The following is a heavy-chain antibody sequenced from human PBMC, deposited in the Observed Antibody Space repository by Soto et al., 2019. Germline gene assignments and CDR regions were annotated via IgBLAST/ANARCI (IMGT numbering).Heavy chain of an antibody. CDR3: ARWEPGPNYYFDY. J-gene: IGHJ4*02. Sequence: SVKVSCKASGGTFSSYAISWVRQAPGQGLEWMGGIIPIFGTANYAQKFQGRVTITADESTSTAYMELSSLRSEDTAVYYCARWEPGPNYYFDYWGQGTLVTVSS. D-gene: IGHD1-26*01. CDR1: GGTFSSYA. CDR2: IIPIFGTA. V-gene: IGHV1-69*13.